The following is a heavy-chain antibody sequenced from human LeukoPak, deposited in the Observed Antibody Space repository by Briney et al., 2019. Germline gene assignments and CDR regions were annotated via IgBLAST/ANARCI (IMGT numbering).Heavy chain of an antibody. D-gene: IGHD3-3*02. Sequence: PGGSLRLSCAASGFIVCSNYMTWVRQAPGEGLEWVSVIHNDGSTYYTDSVKGRFTISRDNSKNTLYLQMNSLRVEDTAVYYCAALARDYWGQGTLVTVSS. CDR3: AALARDY. V-gene: IGHV3-53*01. CDR1: GFIVCSNY. CDR2: IHNDGST. J-gene: IGHJ4*02.